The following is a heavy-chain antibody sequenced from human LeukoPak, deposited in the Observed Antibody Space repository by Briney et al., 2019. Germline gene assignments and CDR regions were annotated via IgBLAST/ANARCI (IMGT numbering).Heavy chain of an antibody. CDR2: MYSSGSA. V-gene: IGHV4-39*01. CDR1: DGSISSSSYC. CDR3: ARRVATNNYYYYYGLDV. Sequence: PSETLSLTCTVSDGSISSSSYCWGWVRQPPGKGLEWIGSMYSSGSAYYNPSLKSRVTISVDTSKSQFSLKLSSVTAADTAVYYCARRVATNNYYYYYGLDVWGLGTTVTV. J-gene: IGHJ6*02. D-gene: IGHD5-12*01.